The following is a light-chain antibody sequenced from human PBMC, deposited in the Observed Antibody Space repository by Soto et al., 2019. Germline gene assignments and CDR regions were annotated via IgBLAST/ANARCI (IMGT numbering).Light chain of an antibody. CDR1: QTVERW. CDR2: DVS. J-gene: IGKJ1*01. V-gene: IGKV1-5*01. Sequence: DIQMTQSPSTLPASVGDRVTISCRASQTVERWLAWYQQKPGKAPKLLISDVSTLERGVPSRFSGSGSATEFTLTISGLQSDDFATYYCQQYKGHVWTFGQGTKV. CDR3: QQYKGHVWT.